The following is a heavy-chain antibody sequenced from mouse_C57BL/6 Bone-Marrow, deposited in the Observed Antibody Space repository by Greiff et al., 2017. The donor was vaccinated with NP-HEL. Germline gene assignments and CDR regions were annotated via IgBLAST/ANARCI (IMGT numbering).Heavy chain of an antibody. V-gene: IGHV5-17*01. CDR1: GFTFSDYG. J-gene: IGHJ2*01. D-gene: IGHD1-1*01. Sequence: EVKVEESGGGLVKPGGSLKLSCAASGFTFSDYGMHWVRQAPEKGLEWVAYISSGSSTIYYADTVKGRFTISRDNAKNTLFLQMTSLRSEDTAMYYCARGVGLYFDYWGQGTTLTVSS. CDR2: ISSGSSTI. CDR3: ARGVGLYFDY.